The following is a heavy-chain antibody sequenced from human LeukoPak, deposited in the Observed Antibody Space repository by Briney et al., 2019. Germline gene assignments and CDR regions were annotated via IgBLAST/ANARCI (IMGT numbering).Heavy chain of an antibody. CDR2: IYYSGST. V-gene: IGHV4-39*01. CDR1: GGSISSSSYY. CDR3: EGYYYDSSGYYRTNFDY. J-gene: IGHJ4*02. D-gene: IGHD3-22*01. Sequence: PSETLSLTCTVSGGSISSSSYYWGWIRQPPGKGLEWIGSIYYSGSTYYNPSLKSRVTISVDTSKNQFSLELSSVTAADTAVYYCEGYYYDSSGYYRTNFDYWGQGTLVTVSS.